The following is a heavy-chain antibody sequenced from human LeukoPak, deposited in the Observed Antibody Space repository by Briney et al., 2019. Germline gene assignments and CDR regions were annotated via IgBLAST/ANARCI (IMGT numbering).Heavy chain of an antibody. V-gene: IGHV3-23*01. Sequence: PGGSLRLSCATSGFTFSSYAMSWVRQAPGKGLEWVSAISGSGGSTYYADSVKGRFTISRDNSKNTLYLQMNSLRAEDTAVYYCAKDLYYDSSGYFPFDYWGQGTLVTVSS. CDR2: ISGSGGST. CDR3: AKDLYYDSSGYFPFDY. CDR1: GFTFSSYA. J-gene: IGHJ4*02. D-gene: IGHD3-22*01.